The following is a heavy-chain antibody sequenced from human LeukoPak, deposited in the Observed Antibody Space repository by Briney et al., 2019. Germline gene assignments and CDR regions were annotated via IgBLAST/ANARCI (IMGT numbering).Heavy chain of an antibody. J-gene: IGHJ6*03. CDR1: GSSFTAYW. Sequence: PGASLKISCKVSGSSFTAYWIGWVRPMPGKGLEWMGIIYPGYSETRYSPSFQGQVTISADKSISTAYLQWSSLKASDTAMYYCARVASGSYYYYYYYMDVWGKGTTVTVSS. D-gene: IGHD3-10*01. CDR3: ARVASGSYYYYYYYMDV. V-gene: IGHV5-51*01. CDR2: IYPGYSET.